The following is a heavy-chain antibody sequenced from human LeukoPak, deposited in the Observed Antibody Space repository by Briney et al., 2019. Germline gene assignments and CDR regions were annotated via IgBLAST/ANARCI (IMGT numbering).Heavy chain of an antibody. D-gene: IGHD3-22*01. Sequence: GGSLRLSCAASGFTFSSYAMSWVRQAPGKGLEWVSAISGSGGSTYYADSVKGRFTISRDNSKNTLYLQMNSLRAEDTAVYYRANDPNYYDSSGYYYVDYYYYMDVWGKGTTVTVSS. CDR2: ISGSGGST. V-gene: IGHV3-23*01. J-gene: IGHJ6*03. CDR3: ANDPNYYDSSGYYYVDYYYYMDV. CDR1: GFTFSSYA.